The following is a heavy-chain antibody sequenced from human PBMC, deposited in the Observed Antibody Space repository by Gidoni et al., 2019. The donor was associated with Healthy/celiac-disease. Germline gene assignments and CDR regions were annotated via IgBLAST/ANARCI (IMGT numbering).Heavy chain of an antibody. CDR3: ARGAYSSGWYSGYYYGMDV. CDR2: MNPNSGNT. Sequence: QVQLVQSGAEVKKPGASVKVSCKASGYTFTSYDITWVRQATGQGLEWMGWMNPNSGNTGYAQKFQGRVTMTRNTSISTAYMELSSLRSEDTAVYYCARGAYSSGWYSGYYYGMDVWGQGTTVTVSS. J-gene: IGHJ6*02. D-gene: IGHD6-19*01. CDR1: GYTFTSYD. V-gene: IGHV1-8*01.